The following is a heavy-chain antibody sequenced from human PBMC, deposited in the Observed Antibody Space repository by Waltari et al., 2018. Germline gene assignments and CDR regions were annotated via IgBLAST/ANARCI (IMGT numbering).Heavy chain of an antibody. CDR2: MNPNNGDT. V-gene: IGHV1-8*01. CDR1: GHTFPSYD. CDR3: ATGPAAWWAFDV. D-gene: IGHD2-8*02. J-gene: IGHJ3*01. Sequence: QVQLVQSGPEVREPGASVTVSCKASGHTFPSYDSNGVRQAPGEGLEWIGWMNPNNGDTAFAQKFQGRVTLARNTSISTAYMELSSLTSDDTAMYYCATGPAAWWAFDVWGQGTMVAVSS.